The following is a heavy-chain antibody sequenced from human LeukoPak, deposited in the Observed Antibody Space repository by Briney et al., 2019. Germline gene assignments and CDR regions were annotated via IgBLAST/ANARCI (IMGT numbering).Heavy chain of an antibody. CDR1: GFTFSNAW. D-gene: IGHD3-3*01. CDR2: IKSKADGWTT. Sequence: GGSLRLSCAASGFTFSNAWMSWVRQAPGKGLEWVGRIKSKADGWTTDYAAPVKGRFTISRDDSKNALYLQMDSLKTEDTAVFYCTTLSWSGYLDYWGQGTLVTVS. CDR3: TTLSWSGYLDY. J-gene: IGHJ4*02. V-gene: IGHV3-15*01.